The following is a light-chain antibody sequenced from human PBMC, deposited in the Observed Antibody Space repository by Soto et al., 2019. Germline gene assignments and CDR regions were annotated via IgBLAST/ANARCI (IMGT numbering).Light chain of an antibody. Sequence: DIQVTQSPVTLSPSVGDRVAITCRASQSIGEWLAWYQHKPGKAPKLLIYRASHLATGVPSRFSGSGSGTEFTFTISSLQPDDFATYYCQHYDSYPVTFGQGTNLEI. CDR2: RAS. CDR1: QSIGEW. CDR3: QHYDSYPVT. V-gene: IGKV1-5*03. J-gene: IGKJ2*01.